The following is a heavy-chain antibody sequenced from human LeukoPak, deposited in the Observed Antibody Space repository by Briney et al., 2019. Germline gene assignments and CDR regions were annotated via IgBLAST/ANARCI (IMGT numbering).Heavy chain of an antibody. CDR3: ARVPTGNIDAFDI. V-gene: IGHV4-31*03. J-gene: IGHJ3*02. CDR2: IYYSGST. CDR1: GGSISSGGYY. Sequence: SQTLSLTCTVSGGSISSGGYYWSWIRQHPGKGLEWIGYIYYSGSTNYNPSLKSRVTISVDTSKNQFSLKLSSVTAADTAVYYCARVPTGNIDAFDIWGQGTMVTVSS. D-gene: IGHD1-1*01.